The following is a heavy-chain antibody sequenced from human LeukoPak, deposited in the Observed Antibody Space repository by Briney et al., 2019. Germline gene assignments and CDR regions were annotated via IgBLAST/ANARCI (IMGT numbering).Heavy chain of an antibody. Sequence: ASVTVSFKASGYTFTVYYMHWVRQAPGQGLEWMGWINPNSGGTNYAQKFQGRVTMTRDTSISTAYMELSRLRSDDTAVYYCARDYSGDYDSSGYLYYLDYWGQGFLVTVSP. V-gene: IGHV1-2*02. CDR2: INPNSGGT. CDR1: GYTFTVYY. J-gene: IGHJ4*02. CDR3: ARDYSGDYDSSGYLYYLDY. D-gene: IGHD3-22*01.